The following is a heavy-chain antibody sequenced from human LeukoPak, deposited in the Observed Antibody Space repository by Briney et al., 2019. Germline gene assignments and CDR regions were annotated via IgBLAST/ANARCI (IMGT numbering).Heavy chain of an antibody. D-gene: IGHD6-13*01. CDR1: GYTFTSYA. V-gene: IGHV1-18*01. J-gene: IGHJ6*03. Sequence: RASVKVSCKASGYTFTSYAISWVRQAPGQGLEWLGWISVYNGNTNYAQKLQGRVTMTTDTSTSTAYMELRSLRSDDTAVYYCARGRSSSQARGYYYYYYMDVWGKGTTVTVSS. CDR3: ARGRSSSQARGYYYYYYMDV. CDR2: ISVYNGNT.